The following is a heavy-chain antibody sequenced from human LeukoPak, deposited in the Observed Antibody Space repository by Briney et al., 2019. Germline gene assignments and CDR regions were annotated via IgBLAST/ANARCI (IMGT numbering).Heavy chain of an antibody. J-gene: IGHJ4*02. CDR3: ARHRYDYFDY. V-gene: IGHV4-59*08. CDR2: ISSSGST. Sequence: SETLSLTCNVSGGSITSHPWSWIRQPPGKGLKWIGYISSSGSTNFHPSFKSRVTISADRSKNQISLRMRSVTAADTAVYYCARHRYDYFDYWGQGTLVTVSS. D-gene: IGHD3-16*02. CDR1: GGSITSHP.